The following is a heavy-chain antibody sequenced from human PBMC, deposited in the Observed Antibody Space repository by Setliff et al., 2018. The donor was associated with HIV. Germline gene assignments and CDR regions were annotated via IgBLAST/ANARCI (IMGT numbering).Heavy chain of an antibody. CDR1: GGPFSSSSYY. V-gene: IGHV4-39*01. Sequence: PSETLSLTCTVSGGPFSSSSYYWGWIRQPPGKELEWIGSLRPSGNTYYNPSLKSRAAISVDTSKNQISLKLSSVTAADTAVYYCASLDGSESPYIYYYYMDVWGEGTAVTVSS. J-gene: IGHJ6*03. D-gene: IGHD3-10*01. CDR2: LRPSGNT. CDR3: ASLDGSESPYIYYYYMDV.